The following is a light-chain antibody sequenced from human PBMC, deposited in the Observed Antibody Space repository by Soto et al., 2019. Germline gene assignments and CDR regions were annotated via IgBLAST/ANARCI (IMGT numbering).Light chain of an antibody. CDR1: QSVRSN. CDR2: GAS. CDR3: QHYNNWPPWT. Sequence: IVMTQSPATLSVSPGERVTLSCRASQSVRSNLVWYQQRPGQAPSLLIYGASSRATGIQARFSGSGSGTEFTLTISSLQSEDFAVYYCQHYNNWPPWTFGQGTKVDIK. V-gene: IGKV3-15*01. J-gene: IGKJ1*01.